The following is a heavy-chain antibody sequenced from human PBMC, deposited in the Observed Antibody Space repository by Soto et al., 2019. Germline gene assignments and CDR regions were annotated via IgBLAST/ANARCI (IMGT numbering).Heavy chain of an antibody. D-gene: IGHD3-22*01. CDR1: GYTFTGYY. CDR3: ARGDYYDISGYYPNPTYYYGMDV. V-gene: IGHV1-2*04. J-gene: IGHJ6*02. Sequence: GASVKVSCKASGYTFTGYYMHWVRQAPGQGLEWMGWINPNSGGTNYAQKFQGWVTMTRDTSISTAYMELSRLRSDDTAVYYCARGDYYDISGYYPNPTYYYGMDVWGQGTTVTVSS. CDR2: INPNSGGT.